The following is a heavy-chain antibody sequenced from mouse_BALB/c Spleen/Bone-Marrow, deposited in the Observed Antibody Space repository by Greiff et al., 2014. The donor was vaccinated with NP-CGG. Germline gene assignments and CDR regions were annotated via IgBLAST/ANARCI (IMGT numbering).Heavy chain of an antibody. J-gene: IGHJ1*01. CDR2: IDPANGNT. Sequence: VQLQQSGAELVKPGASVKLSCTASGFNIKDTYMHWVKQGPEQGLEWIGRIDPANGNTKYDPKSQGKATITADTSSNTAYLQLSSLTSEDTAVYYCASYRYAWYFDVWGAGTTVTVSS. CDR3: ASYRYAWYFDV. CDR1: GFNIKDTY. V-gene: IGHV14-3*02. D-gene: IGHD2-14*01.